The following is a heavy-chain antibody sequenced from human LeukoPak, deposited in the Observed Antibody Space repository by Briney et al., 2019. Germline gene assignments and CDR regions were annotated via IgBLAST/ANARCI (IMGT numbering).Heavy chain of an antibody. CDR3: AKDWADYGDYRYFDY. V-gene: IGHV3-23*01. Sequence: PGGSLRLSCAASGFTFSSSAMSWVRQVPGKGLEWVSGISGSGGSTYYADSVKGRFTISRDNSKNTLYLQMNSLRAEDTAVYYCAKDWADYGDYRYFDYWGQGTLVTVSS. CDR2: ISGSGGST. J-gene: IGHJ4*02. D-gene: IGHD4-17*01. CDR1: GFTFSSSA.